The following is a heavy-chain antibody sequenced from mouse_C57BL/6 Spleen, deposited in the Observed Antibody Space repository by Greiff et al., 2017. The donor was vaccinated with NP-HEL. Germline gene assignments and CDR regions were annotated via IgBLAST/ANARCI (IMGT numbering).Heavy chain of an antibody. CDR1: GFSLSTSGMG. Sequence: QVTLKVSGPGILQPSQTLSLTCSFSGFSLSTSGMGVSWIRQPSGKGLEWLAHIYWDDDKRYNPSLKSRLTISKDTSSNQVFLKITSVDTADTATYYCARSYRYDAYAMDYWGQGTSVTVSS. V-gene: IGHV8-12*01. D-gene: IGHD2-14*01. CDR2: IYWDDDK. J-gene: IGHJ4*01. CDR3: ARSYRYDAYAMDY.